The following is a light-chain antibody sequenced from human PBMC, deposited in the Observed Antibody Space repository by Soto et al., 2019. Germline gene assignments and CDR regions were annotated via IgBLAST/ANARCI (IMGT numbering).Light chain of an antibody. CDR3: QQRGNWPLT. Sequence: EIVLTQSPATLSLSPGERATLSCRASQSVSKYLAWYQQKPGQPPRLLIYDASNRATGIPARFSGSGSGTDFTLTISILEPEDFAVYYCQQRGNWPLTFGGGTKVEIK. V-gene: IGKV3-11*01. J-gene: IGKJ4*01. CDR1: QSVSKY. CDR2: DAS.